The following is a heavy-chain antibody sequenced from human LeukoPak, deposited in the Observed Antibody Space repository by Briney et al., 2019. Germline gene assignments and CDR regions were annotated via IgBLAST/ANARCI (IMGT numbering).Heavy chain of an antibody. D-gene: IGHD2-2*01. V-gene: IGHV1-69*05. J-gene: IGHJ4*02. CDR3: ASRYCSSTSCYGYFDY. CDR1: GGTFSSYA. CDR2: IIPIFGTA. Sequence: SVKVSCKASGGTFSSYAISWVREAPGQGLEWMGGIIPIFGTANYAQKFQGRVTITTDESTSTAYMELSSLRSEDTAVYYCASRYCSSTSCYGYFDYWGQGTLVTVSS.